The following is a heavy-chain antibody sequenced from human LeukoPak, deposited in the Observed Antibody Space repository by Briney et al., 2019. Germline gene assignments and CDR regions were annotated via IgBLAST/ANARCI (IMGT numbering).Heavy chain of an antibody. Sequence: PSETLSLTCTVSGGSISSYYWSWTRQPAGKGLEWIGRIYTSGSTNYNPSLKSRVTMSVDTSKNQFSLKLSSVTAADTAVYYCARVALGYCSGGSCSSHFDYWGQGTLVTVSS. CDR3: ARVALGYCSGGSCSSHFDY. CDR1: GGSISSYY. CDR2: IYTSGST. D-gene: IGHD2-15*01. J-gene: IGHJ4*02. V-gene: IGHV4-4*07.